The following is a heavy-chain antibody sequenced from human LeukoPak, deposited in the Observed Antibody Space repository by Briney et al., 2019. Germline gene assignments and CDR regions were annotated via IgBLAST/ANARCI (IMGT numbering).Heavy chain of an antibody. D-gene: IGHD1-26*01. CDR3: AKADPAIWWELLAPSHFDY. J-gene: IGHJ4*02. CDR2: ISGSSSTI. CDR1: GFTFSSYS. V-gene: IGHV3-48*01. Sequence: GGSLRLSCAASGFTFSSYSMNWVRQAPGKGLEWISYISGSSSTIYYADSVKGRFTISRDNAKNSLYLQMNSLRAEDTAVYYCAKADPAIWWELLAPSHFDYWGQGTLVTVSS.